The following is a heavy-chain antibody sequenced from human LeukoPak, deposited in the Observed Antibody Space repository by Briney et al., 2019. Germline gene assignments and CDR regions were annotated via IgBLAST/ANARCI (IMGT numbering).Heavy chain of an antibody. V-gene: IGHV4-34*01. CDR3: ARDYGSYDSLVLEY. CDR2: INHSGST. CDR1: GGSFSGYY. J-gene: IGHJ4*02. Sequence: KPSETLSLTCAVYGGSFSGYYWSWIRQPPGKGLEWIGEINHSGSTNYNPSLKSRVTISIDTSKNQFSLKLSSVTAADTAVYYCARDYGSYDSLVLEYWGQGNLLTVSS. D-gene: IGHD1-26*01.